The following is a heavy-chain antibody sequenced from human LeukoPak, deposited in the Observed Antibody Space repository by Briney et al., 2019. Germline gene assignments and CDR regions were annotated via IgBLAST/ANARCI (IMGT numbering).Heavy chain of an antibody. CDR3: ARGNDYGDFDY. D-gene: IGHD4-17*01. CDR1: GGSFSGYY. J-gene: IGHJ4*02. CDR2: INHSGST. V-gene: IGHV4-34*01. Sequence: SETLSLTCAVYGGSFSGYYWSWIRQPPGKGLEWIGEINHSGSTNYNPSIKSRVTISVDTSKNQFSLKLSSVTAADTAVYYCARGNDYGDFDYWGQGTLVTVSS.